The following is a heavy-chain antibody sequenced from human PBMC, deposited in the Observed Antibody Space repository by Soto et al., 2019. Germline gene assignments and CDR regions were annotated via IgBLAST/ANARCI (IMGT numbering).Heavy chain of an antibody. J-gene: IGHJ4*02. Sequence: TLSLTCTVSGGSISSGGYYWGWIRQHPGKGLEWIGYIYYSGSTYYNPSLKSRVTISVDTSKNQFSLKLSSVTAADTAVYYCARSPFSNEYYFDYWGQGALVTVSS. CDR2: IYYSGST. V-gene: IGHV4-31*03. CDR1: GGSISSGGYY. CDR3: ARSPFSNEYYFDY.